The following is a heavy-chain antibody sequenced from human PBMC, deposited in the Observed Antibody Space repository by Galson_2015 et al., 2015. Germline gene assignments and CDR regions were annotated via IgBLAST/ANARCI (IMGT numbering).Heavy chain of an antibody. J-gene: IGHJ4*02. Sequence: SLRLSCAASGFTFSAYAMHWVRQASGKGLEWVAVISYDGSKKYYADSVKGRFTISRDNSKNTLYLQMNSLRAEDTAVYYCARDPQDNSGWSCYFDYWGQGTLVTVSS. CDR3: ARDPQDNSGWSCYFDY. CDR1: GFTFSAYA. CDR2: ISYDGSKK. D-gene: IGHD6-19*01. V-gene: IGHV3-30-3*01.